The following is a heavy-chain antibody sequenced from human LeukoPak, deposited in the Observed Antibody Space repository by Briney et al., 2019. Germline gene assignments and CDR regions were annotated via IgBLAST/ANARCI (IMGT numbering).Heavy chain of an antibody. Sequence: ASVKVSCKASGYTFTSYGISWVRLAPGQGLEWMAWISPSSGNTNYAQKLQGRVTMTTDTSTSTAYMELRSLRSDDTAVYYCARGIVAPDNWGQGTLVTVSS. CDR3: ARGIVAPDN. CDR2: ISPSSGNT. J-gene: IGHJ4*02. CDR1: GYTFTSYG. V-gene: IGHV1-18*01. D-gene: IGHD2/OR15-2a*01.